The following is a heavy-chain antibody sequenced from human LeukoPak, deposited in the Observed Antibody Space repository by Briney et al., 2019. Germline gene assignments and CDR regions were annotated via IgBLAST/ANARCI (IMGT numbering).Heavy chain of an antibody. CDR2: IYSGGST. V-gene: IGHV3-66*01. J-gene: IGHJ5*02. CDR1: GFTVSSNY. Sequence: PGGSLRLSCAASGFTVSSNYMSWVRQAPGKGLEWVSVIYSGGSTYYADSVKGRFTISRDNSKNTLYLQMNSLRAEDTAVYYCARDLRGRFGEFQESWFDPWGQGTLVTVSP. CDR3: ARDLRGRFGEFQESWFDP. D-gene: IGHD3-10*01.